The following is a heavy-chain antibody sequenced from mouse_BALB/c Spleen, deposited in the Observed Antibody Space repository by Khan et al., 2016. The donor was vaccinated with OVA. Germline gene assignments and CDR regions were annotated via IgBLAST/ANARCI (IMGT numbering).Heavy chain of an antibody. CDR2: IYPGSDNA. D-gene: IGHD2-3*01. Sequence: QVQLKQSGPELVKPGASVKMSCKASGYTFTYYVITWVKQRTGQGLEWIGEIYPGSDNAYYNERFKGKAALTADKSSNTTHMQLSSLTSEDAAVYFCARGDGYYVYFDYWGKGTTFTVSA. CDR3: ARGDGYYVYFDY. V-gene: IGHV1-77*01. J-gene: IGHJ2*01. CDR1: GYTFTYYV.